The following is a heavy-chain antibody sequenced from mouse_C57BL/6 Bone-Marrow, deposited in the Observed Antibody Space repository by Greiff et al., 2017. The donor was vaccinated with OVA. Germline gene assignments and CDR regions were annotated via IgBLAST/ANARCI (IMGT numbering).Heavy chain of an antibody. Sequence: QVQLQQPGTELVKPGASVKLSCKASGYTFTSYWMHWVKQRPGQGLEWIGNINPSNGGTNYNEKFKSKATLTVDKSSSTAYMQLSSLTSEDSAVYYCARAGYGSSYWYFDVWGTGTTATVSS. CDR1: GYTFTSYW. V-gene: IGHV1-53*01. J-gene: IGHJ1*03. D-gene: IGHD1-1*01. CDR3: ARAGYGSSYWYFDV. CDR2: INPSNGGT.